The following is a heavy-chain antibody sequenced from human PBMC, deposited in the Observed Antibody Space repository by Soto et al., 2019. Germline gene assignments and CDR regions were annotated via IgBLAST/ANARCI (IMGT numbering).Heavy chain of an antibody. Sequence: GGSLRLSCAASGFTFSSYAMSWVRQAPGKGLEWVSAISGSGGSTYYADSVKGRFTISRDNSKNMLYLQMNSLRAEDTAVYYCAKDRSPYDYIWGSYRSEFDYWGQGTLVTVSS. V-gene: IGHV3-23*01. J-gene: IGHJ4*02. CDR2: ISGSGGST. CDR3: AKDRSPYDYIWGSYRSEFDY. D-gene: IGHD3-16*02. CDR1: GFTFSSYA.